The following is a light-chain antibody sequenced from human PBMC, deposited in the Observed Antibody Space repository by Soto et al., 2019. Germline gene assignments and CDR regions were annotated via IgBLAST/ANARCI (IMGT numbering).Light chain of an antibody. Sequence: DIQMTQSPSTLSASVGDRVTITCRASQSISSWLAWYQQKPGKAPKLLIYKASSLESGVPSRFSGSGSGTEFTLTISSLQPDDFATYYCQQYHSYRALTFGGGTKVEIK. J-gene: IGKJ4*01. CDR2: KAS. CDR1: QSISSW. CDR3: QQYHSYRALT. V-gene: IGKV1-5*03.